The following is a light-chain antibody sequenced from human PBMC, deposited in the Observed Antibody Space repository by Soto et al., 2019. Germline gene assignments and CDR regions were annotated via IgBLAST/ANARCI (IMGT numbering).Light chain of an antibody. J-gene: IGLJ1*01. CDR1: SSDIGAYNY. CDR3: FSHRSGDSHV. Sequence: QSALTQPASVSGSPGQSITISCTGTSSDIGAYNYVSWYQQYPGKATKLMIYGVTNRPSGVSNRFSGSKTGNTASLTISGLQAEDEADYYCFSHRSGDSHVFGTGTRSPS. CDR2: GVT. V-gene: IGLV2-14*01.